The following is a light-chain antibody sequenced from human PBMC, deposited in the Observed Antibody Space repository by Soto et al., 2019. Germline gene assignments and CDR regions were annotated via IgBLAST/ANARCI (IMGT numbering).Light chain of an antibody. CDR3: QQMYRTPIT. CDR1: QSIRST. J-gene: IGKJ5*01. V-gene: IGKV1-39*01. CDR2: AAS. Sequence: DIQMTQSPSSLSASVGDRVSITCRASQSIRSTLNWYQQKLGRAPKILIYAASSLQSGVPSRFSGSGSGTDLTLTISSLQPEDFATYFCQQMYRTPITFGHGTRLEIK.